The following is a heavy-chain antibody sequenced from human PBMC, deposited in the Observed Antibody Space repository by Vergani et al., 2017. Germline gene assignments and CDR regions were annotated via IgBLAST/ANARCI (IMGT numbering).Heavy chain of an antibody. CDR1: GYTFTAYY. V-gene: IGHV1-2*02. Sequence: QVQLVQSGAEVKKPGASVKVSCKASGYTFTAYYMHWVRQAPGQGLEWMGWINLNSGGTNYAQKFQGRVTMTRATSISTAYMELSRLRSDDTAVYYCAALRDDYGDSDYWGQGTLVTVSS. J-gene: IGHJ4*02. CDR3: AALRDDYGDSDY. D-gene: IGHD4-17*01. CDR2: INLNSGGT.